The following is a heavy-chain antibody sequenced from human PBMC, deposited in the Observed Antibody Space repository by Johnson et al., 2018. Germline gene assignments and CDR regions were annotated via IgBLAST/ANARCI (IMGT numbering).Heavy chain of an antibody. Sequence: QVQLVESGGGVVQPGGSLRLSCAASGFTFSTYGMHWARQAPGKGLEWVAIISDDATNKYYEDSVKGRFTISRDNSKNTLYLQMNSLRAEDTAVYYCARVYGDYYYYYYMDVWVKGTTVTVAS. CDR3: ARVYGDYYYYYYMDV. J-gene: IGHJ6*03. D-gene: IGHD4-17*01. CDR1: GFTFSTYG. V-gene: IGHV3-30*03. CDR2: ISDDATNK.